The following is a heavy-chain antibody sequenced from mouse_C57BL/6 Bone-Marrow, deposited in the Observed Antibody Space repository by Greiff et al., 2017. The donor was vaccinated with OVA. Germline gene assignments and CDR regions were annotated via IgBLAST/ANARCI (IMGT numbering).Heavy chain of an antibody. Sequence: VQLKESGPVLVKPGASVKMSCKASGYTFTDYYMNWVKHSHGKSLEWIGFINPYNGGTSYNQKFKGKATLTVDKSSSTAYMELNSLTSEDSAVYYCARFSITTVVARDYFDYGGQGTTLTVSS. V-gene: IGHV1-19*01. D-gene: IGHD1-1*01. CDR1: GYTFTDYY. CDR3: ARFSITTVVARDYFDY. J-gene: IGHJ2*01. CDR2: INPYNGGT.